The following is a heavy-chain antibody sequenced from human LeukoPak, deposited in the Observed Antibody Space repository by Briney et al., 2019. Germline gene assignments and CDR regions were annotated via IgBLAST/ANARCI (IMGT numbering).Heavy chain of an antibody. CDR2: ISSSGVYI. V-gene: IGHV3-21*04. CDR3: ATRGYSYGHEGY. Sequence: GGSLRLSCAASGLTFNMYTMNWLRQAPGKGLEWVSSISSSGVYIYYADSVKGRFTISRDNSKNTLYLQMNSLRAEDTAVYYCATRGYSYGHEGYWGQGTLVTVSS. CDR1: GLTFNMYT. D-gene: IGHD5-18*01. J-gene: IGHJ4*02.